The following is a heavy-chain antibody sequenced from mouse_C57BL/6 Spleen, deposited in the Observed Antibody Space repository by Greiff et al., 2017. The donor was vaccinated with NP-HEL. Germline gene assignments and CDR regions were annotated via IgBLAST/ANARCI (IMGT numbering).Heavy chain of an antibody. J-gene: IGHJ2*01. CDR2: TYPGDGDT. CDR3: ARNGSRYYFDY. V-gene: IGHV1-80*01. CDR1: GYAFSSYW. Sequence: VQLQQSGAELVKPGASVKISCKASGYAFSSYWMNWVKQRPGQGLEWIGQTYPGDGDTNYNGKCKGKATLTADKSSSKANMQLSSLTFEDSAVYCCARNGSRYYFDYWGQGTTLTVSA. D-gene: IGHD1-1*01.